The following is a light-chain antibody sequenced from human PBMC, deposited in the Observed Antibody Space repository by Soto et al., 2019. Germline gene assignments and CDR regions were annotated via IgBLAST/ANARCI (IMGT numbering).Light chain of an antibody. CDR2: GAT. J-gene: IGKJ1*01. CDR1: QSVRRDY. CDR3: QQYGSSTRT. Sequence: EIVLTQSPGTLSLSTGESATLSCRASQSVRRDYLAWYQQTPGQAPRXXIYGATTRETGIPDRFTGSGAGTECTLTISRLEPEDFAVYDCQQYGSSTRTFGQGTKVDIK. V-gene: IGKV3-20*01.